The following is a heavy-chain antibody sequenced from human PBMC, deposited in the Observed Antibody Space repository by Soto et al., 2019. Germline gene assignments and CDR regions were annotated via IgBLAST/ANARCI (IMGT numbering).Heavy chain of an antibody. V-gene: IGHV1-8*02. CDR1: GYTFTSYG. CDR3: AKGPNYTYSGSQSFDY. Sequence: ASVKVSCKASGYTFTSYGISWVRQATGQGLEWMGWMNPNSGNTGYAQKFQGRVTMTRNTSISTAYMELSSLRSEDTSVYYCAKGPNYTYSGSQSFDYWGQGTLVTVSS. CDR2: MNPNSGNT. D-gene: IGHD1-26*01. J-gene: IGHJ4*02.